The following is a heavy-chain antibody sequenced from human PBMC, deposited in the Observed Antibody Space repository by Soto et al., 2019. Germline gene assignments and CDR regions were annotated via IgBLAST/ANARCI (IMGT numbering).Heavy chain of an antibody. V-gene: IGHV4-31*03. CDR3: ARDRHIVPAGDDAFHI. CDR2: IYHSGST. J-gene: IGHJ3*02. Sequence: QVQLQESGPGLVMPSQTLSLTCTVSGASISSSGNYWSWLRQHPGKGLEWIAYIYHSGSTTYSPSLKSRLTISIDTSKNQFSLKLSSVTAADTAVYYCARDRHIVPAGDDAFHICGEGTMVTFSS. D-gene: IGHD2-2*01. CDR1: GASISSSGNY.